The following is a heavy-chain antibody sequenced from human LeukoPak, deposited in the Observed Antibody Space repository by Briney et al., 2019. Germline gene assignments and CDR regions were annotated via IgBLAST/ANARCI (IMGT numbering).Heavy chain of an antibody. CDR3: ARRTYFYDSSGYYFDY. CDR2: IYYSGST. J-gene: IGHJ4*02. Sequence: SETLSLTCTVSGGSISSYYWSWIRQPPGKGRECIGYIYYSGSTNYNPSLKRRITISVDTSKNQFSLKLSSVTAADTAVYYCARRTYFYDSSGYYFDYWGQRTLVTVSS. V-gene: IGHV4-59*01. D-gene: IGHD3-22*01. CDR1: GGSISSYY.